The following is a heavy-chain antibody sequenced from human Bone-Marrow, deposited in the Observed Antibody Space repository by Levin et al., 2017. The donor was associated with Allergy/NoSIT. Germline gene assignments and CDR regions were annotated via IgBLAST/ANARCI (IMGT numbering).Heavy chain of an antibody. CDR2: VYWNDDT. V-gene: IGHV2-5*01. Sequence: SLSSSGVGVGWIRQPPGKPLEWLGLVYWNDDTRYSPSMKSRLTITKDTSKDQVVLTMTNMGPEDTGTYFCAHSPNDFWPASFDPWGQGTLVIVSS. CDR1: SLSSSGVG. D-gene: IGHD3-3*01. CDR3: AHSPNDFWPASFDP. J-gene: IGHJ5*02.